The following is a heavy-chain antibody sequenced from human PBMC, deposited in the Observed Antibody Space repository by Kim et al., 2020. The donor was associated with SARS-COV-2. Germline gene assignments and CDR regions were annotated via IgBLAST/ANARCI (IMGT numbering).Heavy chain of an antibody. Sequence: GGSLRLSCAASGFTFSSYSMNWVRQAPGKGLEWVSSISSSSSYIYYADSVKGRFTISRENAKNSLYLQMNSLRAEDTAVYYCARDRVLYGVPISQGYWGQGTLVTVSS. CDR3: ARDRVLYGVPISQGY. CDR2: ISSSSSYI. J-gene: IGHJ4*02. CDR1: GFTFSSYS. D-gene: IGHD3-3*01. V-gene: IGHV3-21*01.